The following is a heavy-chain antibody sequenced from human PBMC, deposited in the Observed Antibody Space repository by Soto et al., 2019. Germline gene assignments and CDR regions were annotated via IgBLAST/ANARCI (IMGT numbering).Heavy chain of an antibody. Sequence: ASVKVSCKASGYTFTGYYMHWVRQAPGQGLEWMGWINPNSGGTNYAQKFQGWVTTTRDTSISTAYMELSRLRSDDTAVYYCARDPLDYYGSGTNPQYYGMDVWGQGTTVTVSS. CDR1: GYTFTGYY. D-gene: IGHD3-10*01. J-gene: IGHJ6*02. V-gene: IGHV1-2*04. CDR3: ARDPLDYYGSGTNPQYYGMDV. CDR2: INPNSGGT.